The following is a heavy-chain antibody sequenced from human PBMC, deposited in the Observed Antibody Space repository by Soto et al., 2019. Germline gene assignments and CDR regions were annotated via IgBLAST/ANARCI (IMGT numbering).Heavy chain of an antibody. V-gene: IGHV3-23*01. CDR1: GFTFSSYA. J-gene: IGHJ4*02. CDR2: ISGSGGST. CDR3: AKDISGNCYDFDY. Sequence: GGSLRLSCAASGFTFSSYALSWVRQAPGKGLEWVSVISGSGGSTYYADSVKGHFTISRDNSKNTLYLQMSSLRADDTALYYCAKDISGNCYDFDYWGQGTLVTVS. D-gene: IGHD1-26*01.